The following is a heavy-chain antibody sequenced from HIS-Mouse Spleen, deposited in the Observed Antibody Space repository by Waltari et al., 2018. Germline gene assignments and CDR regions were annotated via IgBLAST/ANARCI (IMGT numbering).Heavy chain of an antibody. CDR3: ARSKGYCSSTSCYYFDY. CDR1: GGSFSGYY. J-gene: IGHJ4*02. CDR2: INHSGST. Sequence: QVQLQQWGAGLLKPSETLSLTCAVYGGSFSGYYWSWIRQPPGKGLEWIGEINHSGSTNYHPSLKGRVTISVDTSKNQFSLKLSSVTAADTAVYYCARSKGYCSSTSCYYFDYWGQGTLVTVSS. D-gene: IGHD2-2*01. V-gene: IGHV4-34*01.